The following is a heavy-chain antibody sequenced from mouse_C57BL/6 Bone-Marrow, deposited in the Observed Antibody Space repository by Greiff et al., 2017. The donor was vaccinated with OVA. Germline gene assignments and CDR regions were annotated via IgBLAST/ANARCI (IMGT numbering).Heavy chain of an antibody. Sequence: QVQLQQPGAELVKPGASVKLSCKASGYTFTSYWMQWVKQRPGQGLEWIGEIDPSDSYTNYNQKFKGKATLTVDTSSSTAYMQLSSLTSEDSAVYYCARDHTSRGFAYWGQGTLVTVSA. D-gene: IGHD5-1-1*01. V-gene: IGHV1-50*01. CDR1: GYTFTSYW. J-gene: IGHJ3*01. CDR2: IDPSDSYT. CDR3: ARDHTSRGFAY.